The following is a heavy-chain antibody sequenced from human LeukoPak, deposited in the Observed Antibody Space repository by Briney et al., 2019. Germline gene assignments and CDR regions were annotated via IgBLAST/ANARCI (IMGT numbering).Heavy chain of an antibody. Sequence: RSGGSLRLSCVVSGFTFSNAWLNWVRQAPGKGLEWVSHITASGTAMFYADSVKGRFTISRDNAKNSLYLQMNSLRDEDTAVYYCASSGSYRFDYWGQGTLVTVSS. CDR1: GFTFSNAW. D-gene: IGHD1-26*01. CDR3: ASSGSYRFDY. J-gene: IGHJ4*02. CDR2: ITASGTAM. V-gene: IGHV3-48*02.